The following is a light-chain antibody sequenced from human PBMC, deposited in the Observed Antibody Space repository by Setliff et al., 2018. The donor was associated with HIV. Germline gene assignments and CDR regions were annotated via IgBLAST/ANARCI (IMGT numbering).Light chain of an antibody. CDR3: QSYDSSLNGYV. CDR2: EVS. Sequence: QSALTQPASVSGSPGQSITISCTGTSSDVGAYNYVSWYRQHPAKAPKLMIYEVSNRPSGVSNRFSGSKSGNTASLTISGLQPEDEADYYCQSYDSSLNGYVFGTGTKVTVL. J-gene: IGLJ1*01. CDR1: SSDVGAYNY. V-gene: IGLV2-14*01.